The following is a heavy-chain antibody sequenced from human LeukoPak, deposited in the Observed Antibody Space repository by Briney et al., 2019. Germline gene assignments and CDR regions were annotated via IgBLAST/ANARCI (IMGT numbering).Heavy chain of an antibody. CDR2: IKQDGSET. CDR1: GFSFCIYY. CDR3: ATYRTVGRTNWFDS. Sequence: PGGSLRLSCAASGFSFCIYYMSWVRQAPGKGLEWVANIKQDGSETFYVDSVKGRFTISRDNAKNSLYLEMKSLRAQPTDEYYCATYRTVGRTNWFDSWGQGTLVTVSS. D-gene: IGHD4-11*01. V-gene: IGHV3-7*01. J-gene: IGHJ5*01.